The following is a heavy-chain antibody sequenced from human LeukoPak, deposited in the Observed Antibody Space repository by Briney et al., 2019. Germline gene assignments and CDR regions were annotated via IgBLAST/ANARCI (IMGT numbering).Heavy chain of an antibody. CDR3: ARGSGYDSPYWYFDL. D-gene: IGHD5-12*01. CDR1: GYTFTSYG. V-gene: IGHV1-18*01. CDR2: ISAYNGNT. J-gene: IGHJ2*01. Sequence: ASVKVSCKASGYTFTSYGISWVRQAPGQGLESMGWISAYNGNTNYAQKLQGRVTMTTDTSTSTAYMELRSLRSDDTAVYYCARGSGYDSPYWYFDLWGRGTLVTVSS.